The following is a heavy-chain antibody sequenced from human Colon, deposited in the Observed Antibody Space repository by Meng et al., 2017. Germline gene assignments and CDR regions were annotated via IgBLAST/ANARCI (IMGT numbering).Heavy chain of an antibody. V-gene: IGHV4-4*02. CDR2: IYHSGST. Sequence: QVHLQESGPRLVRPSATRPLTCTVSGGSISSSNWWSWVRQPPGKGLEWIGEIYHSGSTNYNPSLKSRVTISVDKSKNQFSLKLSSVTAADTAVYYCASFPPPGKQWLVTDYWGQGTLVTVSS. CDR1: GGSISSSNW. CDR3: ASFPPPGKQWLVTDY. J-gene: IGHJ4*02. D-gene: IGHD6-19*01.